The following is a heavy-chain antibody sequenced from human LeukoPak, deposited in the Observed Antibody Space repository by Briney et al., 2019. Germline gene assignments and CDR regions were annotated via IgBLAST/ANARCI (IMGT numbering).Heavy chain of an antibody. V-gene: IGHV3-21*01. D-gene: IGHD3-3*01. J-gene: IGHJ4*02. CDR3: ARGSMSGHFDY. CDR1: GFTFSSYS. CDR2: ISSSSSYI. Sequence: GGSLRLSCAASGFTFSSYSMNWVRQAPGKGLEWVSSISSSSSYIYYADSVKGRFTISRDNAKNSLYLQMNSLRAEDTAVYYCARGSMSGHFDYWGQGTLVTVSS.